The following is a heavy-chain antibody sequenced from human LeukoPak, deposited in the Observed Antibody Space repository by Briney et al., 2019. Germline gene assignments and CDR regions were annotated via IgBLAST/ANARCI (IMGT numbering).Heavy chain of an antibody. CDR1: GGSISSYY. CDR3: ARLSDPYSSGWYPPFDY. V-gene: IGHV4-59*08. CDR2: IYYSGST. Sequence: PSETLSLTCTVSGGSISSYYWSWIRQPPGKGLEWIGYIYYSGSTNYNPSLKSRVTISVDTSKNQFSLKLSSVTAADTAVYYCARLSDPYSSGWYPPFDYWGQGTLVTVSS. D-gene: IGHD6-19*01. J-gene: IGHJ4*02.